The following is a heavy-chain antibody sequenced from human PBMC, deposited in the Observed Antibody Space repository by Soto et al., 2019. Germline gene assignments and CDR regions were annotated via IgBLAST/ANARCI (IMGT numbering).Heavy chain of an antibody. D-gene: IGHD5-18*01. Sequence: EVHLLESGGCLVQPGGSLRLSCAASELSSSNHAMTWVRQAPGKGLEWVSGISGTDGGAYYADSVKGRFTISRDNSSSTLYLQMNSLRVEDTAVYYSARGALHGYTNGGLSYFHSWGQGTLVTVSS. CDR3: ARGALHGYTNGGLSYFHS. V-gene: IGHV3-23*01. CDR1: ELSSSNHA. CDR2: ISGTDGGA. J-gene: IGHJ4*02.